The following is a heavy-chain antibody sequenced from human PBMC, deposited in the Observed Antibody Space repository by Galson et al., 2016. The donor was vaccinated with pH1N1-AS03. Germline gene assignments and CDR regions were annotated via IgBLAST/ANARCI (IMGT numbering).Heavy chain of an antibody. CDR3: ARESSGLGRGLDY. D-gene: IGHD3-10*01. CDR1: GGSISGNF. CDR2: MDSSGRK. J-gene: IGHJ4*02. V-gene: IGHV4-4*07. Sequence: ETLSLTCSVSGGSISGNFWTWIRQPAGEGLEWIGRMDSSGRKNYNSSLESRFTLSVDTSKNQFSLRLTSVTAADTAVYYCARESSGLGRGLDYWGQGTLVTVSS.